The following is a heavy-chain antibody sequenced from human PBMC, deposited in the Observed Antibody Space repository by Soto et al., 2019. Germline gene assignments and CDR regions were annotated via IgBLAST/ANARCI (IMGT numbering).Heavy chain of an antibody. J-gene: IGHJ6*02. Sequence: QVQLVESVGGAVQPGRSLTLSCAASGFTFSSYGMHWVRQAPGKGLAWVAVISYDGSNKYYADSVKGRFTISSDNSKNTLSLQMNRLRAEDTAVYYCAKYFAPITLKYYYYGMDVWGQGTTVTVSS. CDR3: AKYFAPITLKYYYYGMDV. CDR2: ISYDGSNK. D-gene: IGHD3-9*01. CDR1: GFTFSSYG. V-gene: IGHV3-30*18.